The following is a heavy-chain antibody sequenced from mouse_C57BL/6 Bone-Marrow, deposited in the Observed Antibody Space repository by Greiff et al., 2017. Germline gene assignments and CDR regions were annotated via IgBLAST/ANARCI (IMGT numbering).Heavy chain of an antibody. D-gene: IGHD4-1*01. J-gene: IGHJ3*01. CDR2: IYPGGGYT. Sequence: QVQLQQSGAELVRPGTSVKMSCKASGYTFTNYWIGWAKQRPGHGLEWIGDIYPGGGYTNYNEKFKGKATLTADKSSSTAYMQFSSLTSEDSAIYYCARRLGRAWFADWGQGTLVTVSA. CDR3: ARRLGRAWFAD. CDR1: GYTFTNYW. V-gene: IGHV1-63*01.